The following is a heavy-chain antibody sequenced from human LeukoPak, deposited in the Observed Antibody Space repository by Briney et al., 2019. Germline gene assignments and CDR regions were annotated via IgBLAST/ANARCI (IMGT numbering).Heavy chain of an antibody. Sequence: PSETLSLTCTVSGDSISSYYWNWFRQSAGKGLEWIGRLYASGTTSYDPSLESRVSMSLDTSKNQFSLKLNSVTAADTAVYYCARATYSGDTSYVFDYWGQGTLVSVSS. J-gene: IGHJ4*02. D-gene: IGHD1-26*01. V-gene: IGHV4-4*07. CDR2: LYASGTT. CDR1: GDSISSYY. CDR3: ARATYSGDTSYVFDY.